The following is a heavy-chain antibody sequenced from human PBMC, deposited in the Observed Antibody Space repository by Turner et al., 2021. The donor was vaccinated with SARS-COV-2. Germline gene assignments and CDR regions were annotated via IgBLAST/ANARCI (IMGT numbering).Heavy chain of an antibody. J-gene: IGHJ4*02. Sequence: QVQLVESGGGVVQPGRSLRLSCAASGFTFSSFGMHWVRQAPGKGLEWVAVIWYDGSNKYYADSVKGRFTISRDNSKNTLYLQTNSLRAEDTAVYYCARACSSTGCYYFDSWGQGTLVTVSS. CDR3: ARACSSTGCYYFDS. D-gene: IGHD2-2*01. CDR1: GFTFSSFG. CDR2: IWYDGSNK. V-gene: IGHV3-33*01.